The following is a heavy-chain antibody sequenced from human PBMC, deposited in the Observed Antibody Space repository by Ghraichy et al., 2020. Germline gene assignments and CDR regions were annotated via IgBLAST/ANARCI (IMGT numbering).Heavy chain of an antibody. CDR3: ARQYSSGWYPPDY. CDR1: GFTFSSYS. D-gene: IGHD6-19*01. J-gene: IGHJ4*02. CDR2: ISNSGSTI. Sequence: GGSLRLSCAASGFTFSSYSMNWVRQAPGKGLEWISYISNSGSTIYYADSVKGRFTISRDNVKNSLDLQMNSLRDEDTAVYYCARQYSSGWYPPDYWGQGTLVTVSS. V-gene: IGHV3-48*02.